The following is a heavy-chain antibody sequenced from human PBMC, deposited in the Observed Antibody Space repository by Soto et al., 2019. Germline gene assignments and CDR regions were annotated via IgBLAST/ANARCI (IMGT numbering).Heavy chain of an antibody. CDR3: ARGGYYGSGSYYFYYYYGMDV. CDR1: GGSFSGYY. CDR2: INHSGST. D-gene: IGHD3-10*01. V-gene: IGHV4-34*01. J-gene: IGHJ6*02. Sequence: SETLSLTCAVYGGSFSGYYWSWIRQPPGKGLEWIGEINHSGSTNYNPSLKSRVTISVDTSKNQFSLKLSSVTAADTAVYYCARGGYYGSGSYYFYYYYGMDVWGQGTKVTVSS.